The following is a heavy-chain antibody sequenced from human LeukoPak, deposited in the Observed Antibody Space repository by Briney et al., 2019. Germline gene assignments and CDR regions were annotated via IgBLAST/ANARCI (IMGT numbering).Heavy chain of an antibody. J-gene: IGHJ4*02. V-gene: IGHV1-18*01. Sequence: ASVKVSCKASGYVFINYSFTWLRQAPGQGLEWMGWISAFNGQTHYAQNFQGRVTMTTDTSTNTAYMELRGLTSDDTAVYYCARIQLGESGDYWGQGTLVTVSS. CDR1: GYVFINYS. D-gene: IGHD3-10*01. CDR2: ISAFNGQT. CDR3: ARIQLGESGDY.